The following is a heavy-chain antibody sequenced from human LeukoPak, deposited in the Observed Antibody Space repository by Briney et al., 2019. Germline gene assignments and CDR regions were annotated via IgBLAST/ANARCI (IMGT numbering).Heavy chain of an antibody. J-gene: IGHJ4*02. CDR1: AITFSNSW. CDR2: IKQDGSET. CDR3: ARHLAGDSLYRHFDY. Sequence: PGGSLRLPCTASAITFSNSWMSWVRQAPGKGLEWVANIKQDGSETNYVDSVKGRFTISRDNAKNSLFLQMNSLRGEDTAIYYCARHLAGDSLYRHFDYWGQGTLVTVSS. V-gene: IGHV3-7*04. D-gene: IGHD5/OR15-5a*01.